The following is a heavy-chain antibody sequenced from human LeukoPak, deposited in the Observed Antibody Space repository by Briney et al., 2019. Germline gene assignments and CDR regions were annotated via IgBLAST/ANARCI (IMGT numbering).Heavy chain of an antibody. CDR2: INPQSGTT. CDR3: ARGRGYGGNSGFAY. J-gene: IGHJ4*02. V-gene: IGHV1-46*01. D-gene: IGHD4-23*01. CDR1: GYTFTSYY. Sequence: ASVKVSCKACGYTFTSYYMHWVRQAPGHGLDGMGIINPQSGTTNYALKIQVRVTMTTATSTSTFYMRRSSLRSADTAVYYCARGRGYGGNSGFAYWGQGTLVTVSS.